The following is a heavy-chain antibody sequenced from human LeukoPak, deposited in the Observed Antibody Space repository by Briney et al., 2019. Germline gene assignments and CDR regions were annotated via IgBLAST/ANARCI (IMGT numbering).Heavy chain of an antibody. D-gene: IGHD3-22*01. CDR1: GFTFSSYA. Sequence: GGSLRLSCAASGFTFSSYATSWVRQAPGKGLEWVSAISGSGGSTYYADSVKGRFTISRDNSKNTLYLQMNSLRAEDTAVYYCAKALLGITMIVSPIDYWGQGTLVTVSS. CDR3: AKALLGITMIVSPIDY. J-gene: IGHJ4*02. V-gene: IGHV3-23*01. CDR2: ISGSGGST.